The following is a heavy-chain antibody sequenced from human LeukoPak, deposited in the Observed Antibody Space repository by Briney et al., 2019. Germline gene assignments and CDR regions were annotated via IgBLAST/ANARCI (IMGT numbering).Heavy chain of an antibody. CDR3: AREEYFQDSNGYSYYFHS. CDR2: IYKSGST. J-gene: IGHJ5*01. D-gene: IGHD3-22*01. V-gene: IGHV4-4*07. Sequence: PSETLPLTCTVSGGSIGWDYWSWIRQSAGKGLEWIGRIYKSGSTTYNPCFRRRVTMSVDTSKNQSSLHVTSVTAADTAVYYCAREEYFQDSNGYSYYFHSWGHGSLVTVSS. CDR1: GGSIGWDY.